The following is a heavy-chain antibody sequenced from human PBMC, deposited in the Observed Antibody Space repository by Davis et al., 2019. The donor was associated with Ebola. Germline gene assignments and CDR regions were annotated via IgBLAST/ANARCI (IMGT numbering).Heavy chain of an antibody. CDR2: IYYSGST. J-gene: IGHJ4*02. CDR1: GGSFSGYY. D-gene: IGHD6-13*01. V-gene: IGHV4-59*01. CDR3: ARAWSIAAAVDY. Sequence: SETLSLTCAVYGGSFSGYYWSWIRQPPGKGLEWIGYIYYSGSTNYNPSLKSRVTISVDTSKNQFSLKLSSVTAADTAVYYCARAWSIAAAVDYWGQGTLVTVSS.